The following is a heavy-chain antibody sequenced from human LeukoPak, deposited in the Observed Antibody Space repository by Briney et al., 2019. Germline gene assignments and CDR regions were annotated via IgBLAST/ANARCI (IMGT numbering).Heavy chain of an antibody. CDR2: IYYSGST. J-gene: IGHJ5*02. D-gene: IGHD3-10*01. V-gene: IGHV4-34*01. CDR3: ARDVRYWGGNWFDP. CDR1: GGSFSGYY. Sequence: SETLSLTCAVYGGSFSGYYWSWIRQPPGKGLEWIGSIYYSGSTYYNPSLKSRVTISVDTSKNQFSLKLSSVTAADTAVYYCARDVRYWGGNWFDPWGQETLVTVSS.